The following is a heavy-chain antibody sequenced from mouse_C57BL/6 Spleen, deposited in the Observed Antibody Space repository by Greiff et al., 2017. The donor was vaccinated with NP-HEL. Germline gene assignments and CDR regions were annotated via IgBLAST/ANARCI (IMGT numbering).Heavy chain of an antibody. CDR1: GYSITSGYY. J-gene: IGHJ2*01. D-gene: IGHD2-3*01. V-gene: IGHV3-6*01. CDR2: ISYDGSN. CDR3: ARRDDGYFDY. Sequence: ESGPGLVKPSQSLSLTCSVTGYSITSGYYWNWIRQFPGNKLEWMGYISYDGSNNYNPSLKNRISITRDTSKNQFFLKLNSVTTEDTATYYCARRDDGYFDYWGQGTTLTVSS.